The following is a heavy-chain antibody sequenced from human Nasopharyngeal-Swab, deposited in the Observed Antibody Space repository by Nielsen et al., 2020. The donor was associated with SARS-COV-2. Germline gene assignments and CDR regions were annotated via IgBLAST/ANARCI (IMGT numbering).Heavy chain of an antibody. D-gene: IGHD5-12*01. CDR2: IWYDGSNK. CDR3: ARGSPKRYSGYDFPSFDY. CDR1: GFTFRSYG. Sequence: GGSLRLSCAASGFTFRSYGMHWVRQAPGKGLEWVAVIWYDGSNKYYADSVKGRFTISRDNSKNTLYLQMNSLRAEDTAVYYCARGSPKRYSGYDFPSFDYWGQGTLVTVSS. V-gene: IGHV3-33*01. J-gene: IGHJ4*02.